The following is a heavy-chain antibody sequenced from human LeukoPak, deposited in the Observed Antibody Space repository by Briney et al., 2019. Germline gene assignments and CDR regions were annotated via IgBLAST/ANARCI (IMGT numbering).Heavy chain of an antibody. Sequence: PGGSLRLSCAASGLTVSSNYMNWVRQAPGKGLEWVSVIYSDGSTYYADSVKGRFTISRDNSKNTLYLQVNSLRAEDTAVYYCAGAQGISARWWGQGTLVTVSS. D-gene: IGHD6-6*01. V-gene: IGHV3-53*01. J-gene: IGHJ4*02. CDR1: GLTVSSNY. CDR3: AGAQGISARW. CDR2: IYSDGST.